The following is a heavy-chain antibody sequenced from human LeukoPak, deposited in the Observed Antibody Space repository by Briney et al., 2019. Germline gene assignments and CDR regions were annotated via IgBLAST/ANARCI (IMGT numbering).Heavy chain of an antibody. Sequence: SETLSLTCSVSGYSISGGYYWGWIRQPPGKGLDWIGSIYYSGSTYYNPSLKSRVTISVDTSKNQFSLKLSSVTAADTAVYYCARDPGGWFDPWGQGTLVTVSS. CDR1: GYSISGGYY. V-gene: IGHV4-38-2*02. D-gene: IGHD1-14*01. J-gene: IGHJ5*02. CDR3: ARDPGGWFDP. CDR2: IYYSGST.